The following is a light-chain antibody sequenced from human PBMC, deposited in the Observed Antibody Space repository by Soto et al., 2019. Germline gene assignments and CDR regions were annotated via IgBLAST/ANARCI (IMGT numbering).Light chain of an antibody. CDR3: NSYTTSGAVV. CDR1: SSDVGGYNF. J-gene: IGLJ3*02. Sequence: QSALTQPASVSGSPGQSITISCTGTSSDVGGYNFVSWYQQHPGNAPKLIIYDVTSRPSGVSNRFSGSKSGNAASLTISALQAEDEALYYCNSYTTSGAVVFGGGTKLTV. CDR2: DVT. V-gene: IGLV2-14*03.